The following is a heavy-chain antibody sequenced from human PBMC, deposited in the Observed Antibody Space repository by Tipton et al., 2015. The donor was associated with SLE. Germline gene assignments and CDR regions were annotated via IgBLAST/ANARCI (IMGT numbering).Heavy chain of an antibody. J-gene: IGHJ4*02. V-gene: IGHV1-18*01. D-gene: IGHD3-3*01. Sequence: QSGAEVKKPGASVKVSCKASGYTFSSYGISWVRQAPGQGLEWMGRISGHNGNTDYIQKFQGRVTMTTDTSTNTAYMELGSLKSDDTAVYYCARGSYDFWSGKPEKYFDSWGQGTLVTVSS. CDR1: GYTFSSYG. CDR3: ARGSYDFWSGKPEKYFDS. CDR2: ISGHNGNT.